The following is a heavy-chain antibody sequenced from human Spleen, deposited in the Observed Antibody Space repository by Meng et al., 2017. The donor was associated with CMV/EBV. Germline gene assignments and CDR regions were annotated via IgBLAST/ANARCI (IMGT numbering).Heavy chain of an antibody. V-gene: IGHV3-30*04. D-gene: IGHD6-13*01. CDR2: ISYDGSNK. CDR1: GFTFSGYA. Sequence: SCAASGFTFSGYAMHWVRQAPGKGLEWVAVISYDGSNKYYADSVKGRFTISRDNSKKTLYLQMNSLRAEDTAVYYCAKTGSSWFSEDWGQGTLVTVSS. CDR3: AKTGSSWFSED. J-gene: IGHJ4*02.